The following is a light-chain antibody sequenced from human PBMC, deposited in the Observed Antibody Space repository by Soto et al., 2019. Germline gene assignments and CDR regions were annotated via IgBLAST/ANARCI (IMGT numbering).Light chain of an antibody. CDR1: QSVGSF. V-gene: IGKV3-11*01. CDR3: QHRNSWPPTNP. CDR2: DTS. Sequence: EIVLTQYTATLSLSXXXXXXXXXXXXQSVGSFLAWYQQKTGQAPRLLIYDTSIRATGIPARFSGSGSGTDFTLTISSLEPEEFAVYYCQHRNSWPPTNPFGHGTLLDIK. J-gene: IGKJ5*01.